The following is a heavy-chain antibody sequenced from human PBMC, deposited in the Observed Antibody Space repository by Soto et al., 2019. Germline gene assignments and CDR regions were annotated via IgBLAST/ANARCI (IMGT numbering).Heavy chain of an antibody. CDR2: IIPIFGTA. Sequence: EASVKVSCKASGGTFSSYAISWVRQAPGQGLEWMGGIIPIFGTANYAQKFQGRVTITADKSTSTAYMELSSLRSEDTAVYYCASEGIAAAGTGGAYYYYYGMDVWGQGTTVTV. D-gene: IGHD6-13*01. CDR3: ASEGIAAAGTGGAYYYYYGMDV. CDR1: GGTFSSYA. J-gene: IGHJ6*02. V-gene: IGHV1-69*06.